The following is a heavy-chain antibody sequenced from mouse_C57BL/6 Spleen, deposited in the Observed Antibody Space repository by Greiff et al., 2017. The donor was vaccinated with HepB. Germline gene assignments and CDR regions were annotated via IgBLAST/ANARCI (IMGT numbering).Heavy chain of an antibody. D-gene: IGHD1-1*01. CDR3: ARRRDYGSSSYFDV. Sequence: DVQLVESGGGLVQPGGSLKLSCAASGFTFSDYGMAWVRQAPRKGPEWVAFISNLAYSIYYADTVTGRFTISRENAKNTLYLEMSSLRSEDTAMYYCARRRDYGSSSYFDVWGTGTTVTVSS. V-gene: IGHV5-15*04. CDR2: ISNLAYSI. J-gene: IGHJ1*03. CDR1: GFTFSDYG.